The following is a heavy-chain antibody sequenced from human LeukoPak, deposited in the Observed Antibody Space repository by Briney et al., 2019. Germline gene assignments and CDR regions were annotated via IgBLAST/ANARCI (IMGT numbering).Heavy chain of an antibody. CDR2: IKQDGSEK. D-gene: IGHD3-22*01. J-gene: IGHJ6*02. CDR3: ARDSSSSGYFHYYYYGMDV. CDR1: GFTFSSYW. Sequence: GGSLRLSCAASGFTFSSYWMSWVRQAPGKGLEWVANIKQDGSEKYYVDSVKGRFTISRDNAKNSLYLQMNSLRAEDTAVYYCARDSSSSGYFHYYYYGMDVWGQGTTVTVSS. V-gene: IGHV3-7*01.